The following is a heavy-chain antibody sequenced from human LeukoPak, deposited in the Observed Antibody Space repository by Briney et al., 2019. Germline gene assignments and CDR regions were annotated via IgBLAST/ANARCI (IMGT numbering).Heavy chain of an antibody. CDR2: VHSSGST. CDR3: ARDSAPVRNSWYFDL. CDR1: GDSFRNHY. Sequence: SETLSLTCTVSGDSFRNHYWTWIRQPPGKTLEWIGYVHSSGSTKYNPSLTSRVTISLDTSKNQFSLKLGSVTAADTAVYYCARDSAPVRNSWYFDLWGRGTLVTVSS. J-gene: IGHJ2*01. V-gene: IGHV4-59*11.